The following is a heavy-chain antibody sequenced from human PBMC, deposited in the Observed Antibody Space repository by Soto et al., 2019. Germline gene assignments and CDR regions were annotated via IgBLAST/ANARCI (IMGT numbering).Heavy chain of an antibody. V-gene: IGHV3-23*01. D-gene: IGHD2-2*01. CDR3: ARDPGGHYCTSTSCLYFFDR. Sequence: EVQLLESGGALVQPGGSLRLSCAASVFTFSNHTMNWVRQAPGKGLEWVSTISDSGSTYYADSVKGRFTISRDNTKNTLYLKMNSLRAEDTAVYYCARDPGGHYCTSTSCLYFFDRWGQGTLVIVSS. J-gene: IGHJ4*02. CDR2: ISDSGST. CDR1: VFTFSNHT.